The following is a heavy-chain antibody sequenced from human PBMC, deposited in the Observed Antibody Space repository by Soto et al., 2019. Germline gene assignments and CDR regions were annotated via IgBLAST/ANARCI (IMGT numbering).Heavy chain of an antibody. Sequence: GGSLRLSCAASGFTFSSYAMSWVRQAPGKGLEWVSAISGSGGSTYYADSVKGRFTISRDNSKNTLYLQMNSLRAEDTAVYYCAKRGVVVPAAKVYYYYMDVWGKGTTVTVSS. CDR2: ISGSGGST. V-gene: IGHV3-23*01. CDR1: GFTFSSYA. D-gene: IGHD2-2*01. J-gene: IGHJ6*03. CDR3: AKRGVVVPAAKVYYYYMDV.